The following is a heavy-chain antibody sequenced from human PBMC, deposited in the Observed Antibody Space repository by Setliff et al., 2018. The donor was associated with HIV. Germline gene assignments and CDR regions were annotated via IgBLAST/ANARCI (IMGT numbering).Heavy chain of an antibody. CDR3: ARRGDFWSGYYGRYYYYYMDV. CDR1: GGSISSHY. CDR2: IYYSGST. J-gene: IGHJ6*03. V-gene: IGHV4-59*11. Sequence: PSETLSLTCTVSGGSISSHYWSWIRQPPGKGLEWIGYIYYSGSTNYNPSLKSRVTISVDTSKNQFSLKLSSVTAADTAVYYCARRGDFWSGYYGRYYYYYMDVWGKGTTVTVS. D-gene: IGHD3-3*01.